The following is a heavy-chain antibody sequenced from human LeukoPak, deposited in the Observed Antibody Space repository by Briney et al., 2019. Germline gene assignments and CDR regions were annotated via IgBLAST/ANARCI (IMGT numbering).Heavy chain of an antibody. CDR2: INSSSSYI. CDR1: GFTFSSHG. J-gene: IGHJ4*02. D-gene: IGHD6-13*01. CDR3: ARATEQQLDY. Sequence: GGTLRLSCAASGFTFSSHGINWVRQAPGKGLEWVSSINSSSSYIYYADSVKGRFTISRDNAKNSLYLQMNSLRAEDTAVYYCARATEQQLDYWGQGTLVTVSS. V-gene: IGHV3-21*01.